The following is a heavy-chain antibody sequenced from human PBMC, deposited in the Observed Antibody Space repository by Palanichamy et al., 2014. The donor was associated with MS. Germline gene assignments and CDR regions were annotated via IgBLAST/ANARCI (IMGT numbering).Heavy chain of an antibody. CDR3: ARRYCSTTSCLFDY. Sequence: DVQLVEVWGRALVQPGGSLRLSCAASGFTFSSYEVSWVRQAPGKGLEWLSYISGSGATIHYADSVKGRFTISRDNAKNSLYLQMNSLRAEDTAVYYCARRYCSTTSCLFDYWGQGTLVTVSS. CDR2: ISGSGATI. V-gene: IGHV3-48*03. D-gene: IGHD2-2*01. CDR1: GFTFSSYE. J-gene: IGHJ4*02.